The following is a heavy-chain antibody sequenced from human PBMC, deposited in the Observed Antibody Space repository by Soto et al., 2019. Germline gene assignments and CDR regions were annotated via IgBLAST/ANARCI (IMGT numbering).Heavy chain of an antibody. CDR2: VQSNAIGT. Sequence: PWGSLRLSCAASEFTFIKYWIHCLRQSAGRGLVWVSRVQSNAIGTNYADSVKGRFTTSRDNAKSTVYLQMNGLRAEDTAVYYCAGAYNENPAGFEYWGQGALVTVSS. CDR1: EFTFIKYW. CDR3: AGAYNENPAGFEY. J-gene: IGHJ4*02. D-gene: IGHD6-13*01. V-gene: IGHV3-74*01.